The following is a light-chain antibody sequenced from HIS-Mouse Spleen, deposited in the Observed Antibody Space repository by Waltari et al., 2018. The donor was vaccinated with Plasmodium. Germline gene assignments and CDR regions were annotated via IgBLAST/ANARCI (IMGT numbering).Light chain of an antibody. J-gene: IGKJ1*01. Sequence: EIVMTQSPATLSVSPGERATLSCRASQSVSSNLAWYQQKPGPAPRLLIYGASTRATGIPARFSGSWSGTEFTLTISSLQSEDFAVYYCQQYNNWPAWTFGQGTKVEIK. CDR2: GAS. CDR3: QQYNNWPAWT. CDR1: QSVSSN. V-gene: IGKV3-15*01.